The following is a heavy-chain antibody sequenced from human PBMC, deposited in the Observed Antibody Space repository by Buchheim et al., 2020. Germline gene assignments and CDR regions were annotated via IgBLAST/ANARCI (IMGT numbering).Heavy chain of an antibody. CDR2: INKDGSEK. Sequence: DVQLVESGGGLVQPGGSLRLSCAASGFRFSVYWMTWVRQAPGKGLEWVANINKDGSEKNYVDSVKGRFSISRDNAENALYLQMNSLRAEDTAIYYCATYHLGFCSGDACHEMDVWGQGTT. D-gene: IGHD2-15*01. CDR1: GFRFSVYW. J-gene: IGHJ6*02. CDR3: ATYHLGFCSGDACHEMDV. V-gene: IGHV3-7*01.